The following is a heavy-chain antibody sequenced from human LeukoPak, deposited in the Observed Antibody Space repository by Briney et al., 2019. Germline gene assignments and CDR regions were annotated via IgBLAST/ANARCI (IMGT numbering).Heavy chain of an antibody. CDR1: GGSISSGDYY. D-gene: IGHD3-10*01. CDR2: IYYSGRT. CDR3: ASLRGPNGMDV. Sequence: SETLSLTCTVSGGSISSGDYYWSWIRQPPGKGLEWIGYIYYSGRTYYNPSLKSRVTISVDTSKNQFSLKLSSVTAADTAVYYCASLRGPNGMDVWGQGTTVTVSS. V-gene: IGHV4-30-4*01. J-gene: IGHJ6*02.